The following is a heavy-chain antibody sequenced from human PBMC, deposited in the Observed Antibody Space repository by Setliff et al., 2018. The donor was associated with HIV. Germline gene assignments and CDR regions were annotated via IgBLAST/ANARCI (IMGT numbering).Heavy chain of an antibody. CDR2: ISVNKGHT. Sequence: ASVKVSCKTSGFAFTNYGFTWVRQAPGQGLEWMGWISVNKGHTNYAQKFQDRVTMTTDTSTSTAYMELSSLRPEDTAVYYCASPTAIPHWGQGTLVTVSS. V-gene: IGHV1-18*01. D-gene: IGHD2-21*02. CDR3: ASPTAIPH. J-gene: IGHJ4*02. CDR1: GFAFTNYG.